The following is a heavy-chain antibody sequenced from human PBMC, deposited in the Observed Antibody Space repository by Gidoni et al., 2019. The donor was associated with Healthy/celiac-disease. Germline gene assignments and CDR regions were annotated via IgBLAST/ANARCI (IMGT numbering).Heavy chain of an antibody. CDR1: GFTVSSNY. J-gene: IGHJ4*02. CDR3: ARTDDSSGYYFN. D-gene: IGHD3-22*01. CDR2: IYSGGST. Sequence: EVQLVETGGGLIQPGGSLRLSCAASGFTVSSNYMSWVRQAPGKGLEWVSVIYSGGSTSYADSVKGRFTISRDNSKNTLYLQMNSLRAEDTAVYYCARTDDSSGYYFNWGQGTLVTVSS. V-gene: IGHV3-53*02.